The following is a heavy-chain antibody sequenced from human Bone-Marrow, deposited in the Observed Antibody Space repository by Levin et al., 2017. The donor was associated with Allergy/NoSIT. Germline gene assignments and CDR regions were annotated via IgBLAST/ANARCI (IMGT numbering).Heavy chain of an antibody. CDR1: GTSVRSGNYY. V-gene: IGHV4-61*01. CDR2: VFSSGST. J-gene: IGHJ6*02. D-gene: IGHD1-1*01. CDR3: ARERTVPQTTRYYYYYGMDV. Sequence: KSSETLSLTCTVSGTSVRSGNYYWNWIRQPPGKGLEWIGYVFSSGSTNYNPSLTSRVTISVDTSKNQFSLKLSSVTAADTAVYYCARERTVPQTTRYYYYYGMDVWGQGTTVTVSS.